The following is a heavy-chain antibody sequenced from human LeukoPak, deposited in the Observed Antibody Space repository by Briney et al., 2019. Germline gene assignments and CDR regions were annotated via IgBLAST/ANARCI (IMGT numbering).Heavy chain of an antibody. CDR1: RFTFSTPW. J-gene: IGHJ6*02. CDR3: ATEYFGMDV. V-gene: IGHV3-15*01. Sequence: GGSLRLSCAGSRFTFSTPWMSWVRQAPGKGLEWVGRVKSKAHGGTTDYAAPVDGRFTISRDDSKAMLYLQMNNLKTEDTAVYYCATEYFGMDVWGQGTTVTVSS. CDR2: VKSKAHGGTT.